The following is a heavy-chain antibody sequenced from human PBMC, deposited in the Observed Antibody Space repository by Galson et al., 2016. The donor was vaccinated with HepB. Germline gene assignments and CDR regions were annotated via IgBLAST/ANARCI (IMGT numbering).Heavy chain of an antibody. CDR3: VRDRQERRGYSYNDY. J-gene: IGHJ4*02. CDR1: GFTFSSYS. Sequence: SLRLSCAASGFTFSSYSMNWVRQAPGKGLEWVSSISSSSSYIYYGDLVRGRFTMSRDNAKNSLYLQMNSLRAEDTAVYYCVRDRQERRGYSYNDYWGQGTLVTVSS. D-gene: IGHD5-18*01. CDR2: ISSSSSYI. V-gene: IGHV3-21*01.